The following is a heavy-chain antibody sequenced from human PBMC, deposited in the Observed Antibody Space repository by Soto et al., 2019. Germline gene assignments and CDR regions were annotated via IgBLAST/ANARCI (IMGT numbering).Heavy chain of an antibody. Sequence: QVQLVQSGAEVKKPGASVKVSCKASGYTFTSYYMHWVRQAPGQGLEWMGIINPSGGSTSYAQKFQGRVIMTRDTATSTVYMGLSSLRSADTAVYYCARDPLSVAVAGPFDYWGQGTLVTVSS. D-gene: IGHD6-19*01. J-gene: IGHJ4*02. CDR1: GYTFTSYY. CDR3: ARDPLSVAVAGPFDY. CDR2: INPSGGST. V-gene: IGHV1-46*03.